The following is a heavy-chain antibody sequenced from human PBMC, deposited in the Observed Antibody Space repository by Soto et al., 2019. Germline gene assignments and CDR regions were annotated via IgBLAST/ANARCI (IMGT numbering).Heavy chain of an antibody. J-gene: IGHJ4*02. V-gene: IGHV1-18*01. Sequence: ASVKVSCKASGYTFTSYGISWVRQAPGQGLEWMGWISAYNGNTNYAQKLQGRVTMTTDTSTSTAYMELRSLRSDDTAVYYRAREPSGYDSSGYIDYWGQGTLVTVSS. D-gene: IGHD3-22*01. CDR2: ISAYNGNT. CDR1: GYTFTSYG. CDR3: AREPSGYDSSGYIDY.